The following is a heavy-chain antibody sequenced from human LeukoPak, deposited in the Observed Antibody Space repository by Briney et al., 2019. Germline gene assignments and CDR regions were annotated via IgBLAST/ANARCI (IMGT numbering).Heavy chain of an antibody. CDR2: ISSSGSTI. Sequence: GGSLRLSCAASGFTFSDYYMSWIRQAPGKGLEWVSYISSSGSTIYYADSVKGRFTISRDNSKNTLYLQMNSLRAEDTAVYYCARDQGFLEWTNWFDPWGQGTLVTVSS. J-gene: IGHJ5*02. CDR1: GFTFSDYY. D-gene: IGHD3-3*01. V-gene: IGHV3-11*04. CDR3: ARDQGFLEWTNWFDP.